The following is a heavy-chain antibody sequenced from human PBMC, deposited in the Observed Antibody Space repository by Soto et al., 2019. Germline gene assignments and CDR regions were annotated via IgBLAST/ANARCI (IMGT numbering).Heavy chain of an antibody. Sequence: PSETLSLTCTVSGGSLSSNTYWSWIRQPPGKGLEWIGYIYYSGSTNYNPSLKSRVTISVDTSKNQFSLKLSSVTAADTAVYYCARQDSTFSYMDVWGKGTTVTVSS. CDR1: GGSLSSNTY. CDR2: IYYSGST. V-gene: IGHV4-59*08. CDR3: ARQDSTFSYMDV. D-gene: IGHD6-13*01. J-gene: IGHJ6*03.